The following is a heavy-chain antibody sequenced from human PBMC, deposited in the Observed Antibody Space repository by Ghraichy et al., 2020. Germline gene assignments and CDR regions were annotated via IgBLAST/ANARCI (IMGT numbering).Heavy chain of an antibody. CDR1: GGSVSSGSYY. CDR2: IYYSGST. V-gene: IGHV4-61*01. D-gene: IGHD2-15*01. Sequence: SETLSLTCTVSGGSVSSGSYYWSWIRQPPGKGLEWIGYIYYSGSTNYNPSLKSRVTISVDTSKNQFSLKLSSVTAADTAVYYCASAVVAARDDAFDIWGQGTMVTVSS. J-gene: IGHJ3*02. CDR3: ASAVVAARDDAFDI.